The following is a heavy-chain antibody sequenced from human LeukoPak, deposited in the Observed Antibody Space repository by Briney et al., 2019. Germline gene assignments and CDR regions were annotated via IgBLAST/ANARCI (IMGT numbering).Heavy chain of an antibody. CDR3: AKDLGATTGDFYFDY. J-gene: IGHJ4*02. CDR2: ISGSGGST. D-gene: IGHD2-21*01. Sequence: GGSLRLSCAASGFTFSSYAMSWVRQAPGKGLEWVSAISGSGGSTYYADSVKGRFTISRDNSKNTLYLQMNSLRADDTAVYYCAKDLGATTGDFYFDYWGQGTLVTVSS. V-gene: IGHV3-23*01. CDR1: GFTFSSYA.